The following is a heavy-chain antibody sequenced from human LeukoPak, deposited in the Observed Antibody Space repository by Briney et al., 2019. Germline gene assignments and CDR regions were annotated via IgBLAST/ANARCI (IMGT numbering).Heavy chain of an antibody. J-gene: IGHJ4*02. Sequence: GGSLRLSCAASGFTFSSYDMTWVRQTPGKGLEWVALKGRFTISRDNSKNTLYLQTNSLRAEDTAVYFCAKRGVVIRVILVGFHKEAYYFESWGQGALVTVSS. CDR3: AKRGVVIRVILVGFHKEAYYFES. D-gene: IGHD3/OR15-3a*01. CDR1: GFTFSSYD. V-gene: IGHV3-23*01.